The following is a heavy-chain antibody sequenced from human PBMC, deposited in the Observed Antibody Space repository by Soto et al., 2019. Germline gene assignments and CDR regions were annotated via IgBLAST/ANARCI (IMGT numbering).Heavy chain of an antibody. CDR2: INAGNGNT. CDR1: RYTFTSYA. Sequence: ASVKVSCKASRYTFTSYAMHWVRQAPGQRLEWMGWINAGNGNTKYSQKFQGRVTITRDTSASTAYMELSSLRSEDTAVYYCARGTTISPGGYYYYYGMDVWGQGTTVTVSS. V-gene: IGHV1-3*01. D-gene: IGHD3-9*01. J-gene: IGHJ6*02. CDR3: ARGTTISPGGYYYYYGMDV.